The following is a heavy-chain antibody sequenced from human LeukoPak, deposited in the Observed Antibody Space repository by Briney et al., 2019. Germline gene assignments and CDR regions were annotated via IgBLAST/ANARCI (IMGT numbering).Heavy chain of an antibody. CDR2: IYYSGST. D-gene: IGHD3-3*01. V-gene: IGHV4-30-4*08. CDR1: GGSISSGDYY. J-gene: IGHJ4*02. CDR3: ADDSVIFGARAFGN. Sequence: SQTLSLTCTVSGGSISSGDYYWRWIRQPPGKGLEWIGYIYYSGSTYYNPSLKSRVTISVDTSKNQFSLKLSSVTAADTAVSYCADDSVIFGARAFGNWGQGTLVTVSS.